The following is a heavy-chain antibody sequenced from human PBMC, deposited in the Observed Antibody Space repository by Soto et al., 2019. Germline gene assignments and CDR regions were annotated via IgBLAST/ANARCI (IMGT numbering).Heavy chain of an antibody. J-gene: IGHJ3*02. CDR1: GGSISSYY. CDR3: ARAVGFLEWFGAFDI. CDR2: IYYSGST. D-gene: IGHD3-3*01. V-gene: IGHV4-59*01. Sequence: SETLSLTCTVSGGSISSYYWSWIRQPPGKGLEWIWYIYYSGSTNYNPSLKSRVTISVDTSKNQFSLKLSSVTAADTAVYYCARAVGFLEWFGAFDIWGQGTMVTVSS.